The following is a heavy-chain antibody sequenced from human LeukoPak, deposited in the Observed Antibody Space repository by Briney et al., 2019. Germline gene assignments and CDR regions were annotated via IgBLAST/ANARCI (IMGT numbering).Heavy chain of an antibody. CDR2: IFAIFGTA. CDR1: GGIFSSYA. Sequence: SVKVSCRTSGGIFSSYAINWVRQAPGQGLEWMGGIFAIFGTANYAQKFQGRVTITADKSTTTAYMELSSLRSEDTAVYFCARGRGYSTSSPSDYWGQGTLVTVSS. V-gene: IGHV1-69*06. D-gene: IGHD5-18*01. CDR3: ARGRGYSTSSPSDY. J-gene: IGHJ4*02.